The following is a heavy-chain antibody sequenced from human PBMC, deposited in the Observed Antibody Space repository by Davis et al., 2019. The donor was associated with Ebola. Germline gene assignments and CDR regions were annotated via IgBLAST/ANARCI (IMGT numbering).Heavy chain of an antibody. J-gene: IGHJ4*02. V-gene: IGHV1-69*04. CDR3: AKEGRNGGWFDY. D-gene: IGHD4-23*01. CDR1: GGTFSSYA. Sequence: SVQVSCKASGGTFSSYAISCVRQAPGQGLEWMGRIIPILGIANYAQKFQGRVTITADKSTSTAYMELSSLRSEDTAVYYCAKEGRNGGWFDYWGQGTLVTVSS. CDR2: IIPILGIA.